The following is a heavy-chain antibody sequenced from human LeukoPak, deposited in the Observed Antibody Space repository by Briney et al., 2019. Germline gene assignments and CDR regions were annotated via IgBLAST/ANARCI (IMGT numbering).Heavy chain of an antibody. J-gene: IGHJ1*01. D-gene: IGHD2-21*02. CDR1: GFSFSNYA. V-gene: IGHV3-21*01. CDR2: IDGSGSHI. Sequence: GGSLRLSCAASGFSFSNYAMNWVRQAPGKGLEWVSSIDGSGSHIYYADSVKGRFTISRDNTKSSLYLQMNSLRAEDMAVYYCARGYCGGDCYGDWGQGTLVTVSS. CDR3: ARGYCGGDCYGD.